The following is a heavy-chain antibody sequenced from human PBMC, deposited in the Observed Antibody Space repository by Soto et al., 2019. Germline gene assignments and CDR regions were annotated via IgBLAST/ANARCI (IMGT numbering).Heavy chain of an antibody. D-gene: IGHD1-26*01. CDR1: GFTFSTYA. CDR2: ISRSGDST. V-gene: IGHV3-23*01. J-gene: IGHJ4*02. Sequence: EMQLLESGGGLVQPGGSLRLSCAASGFTFSTYAMSWVRQAPGKGLEWVSAISRSGDSTYYADSVKGRFTISRDNSKNTLYLQMNSLRAEDTAVYYCATTPGGGYFWGQGTLVTVSS. CDR3: ATTPGGGYF.